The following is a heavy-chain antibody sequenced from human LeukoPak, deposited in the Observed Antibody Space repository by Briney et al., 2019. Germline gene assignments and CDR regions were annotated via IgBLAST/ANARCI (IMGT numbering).Heavy chain of an antibody. J-gene: IGHJ3*02. Sequence: ASVKVSCKFSGYTLTELSIHWVRQAPGKGLEWMGGFDPEDGETIYAQKFQGRVTMTEDTSTDTAYMELSSLRSEGTAVYYCATVSSSATDLCDIWGQGTMVTVSS. CDR2: FDPEDGET. CDR3: ATVSSSATDLCDI. V-gene: IGHV1-24*01. CDR1: GYTLTELS.